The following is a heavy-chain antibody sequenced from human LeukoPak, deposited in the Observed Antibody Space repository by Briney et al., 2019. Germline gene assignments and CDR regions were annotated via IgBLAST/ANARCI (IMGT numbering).Heavy chain of an antibody. CDR1: GFTFSDYS. J-gene: IGHJ6*02. Sequence: PGGSLRLSCAASGFTFSDYSTSWVRQVPGKGLEWVSGIGRVGYTYLADPVKGRFTISRDNSKNTVYLQMNSLRAEDTAIYYCVKDRPCDGCMPMDAWGQGTTVTVSS. D-gene: IGHD5-24*01. CDR2: IGRVGYT. V-gene: IGHV3-23*01. CDR3: VKDRPCDGCMPMDA.